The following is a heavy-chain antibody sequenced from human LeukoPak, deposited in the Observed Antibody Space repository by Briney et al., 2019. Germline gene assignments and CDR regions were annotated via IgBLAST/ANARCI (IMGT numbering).Heavy chain of an antibody. D-gene: IGHD6-6*01. CDR2: INTNTGNP. CDR1: GYTFTSYA. CDR3: ARGPRSRLAYYYYMDV. J-gene: IGHJ6*03. Sequence: ASVKVSCKASGYTFTSYAMNWVRQAPGQGLEWMGWINTNTGNPTYAQGFTGRFVFSLDTSVSTAYLQISSLKAEDTAVYYCARGPRSRLAYYYYMDVWGKGTMVTVSS. V-gene: IGHV7-4-1*02.